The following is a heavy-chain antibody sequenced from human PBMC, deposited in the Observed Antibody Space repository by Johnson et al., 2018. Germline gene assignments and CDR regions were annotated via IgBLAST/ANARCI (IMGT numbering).Heavy chain of an antibody. Sequence: EVQLVETGGGLVKPGGSLRLSCAVSGFTLSRYTMNWVRQAPGKGLEWVSSISRSGNYKYYAASVKGRFDISRDNAINSLYLQMSSLRAEDMAVDFCARNGRPDYFDHGAYSHLDAFDIWGQGTMVTVSS. V-gene: IGHV3-21*06. J-gene: IGHJ3*02. CDR2: ISRSGNYK. CDR3: ARNGRPDYFDHGAYSHLDAFDI. CDR1: GFTLSRYT. D-gene: IGHD3-22*01.